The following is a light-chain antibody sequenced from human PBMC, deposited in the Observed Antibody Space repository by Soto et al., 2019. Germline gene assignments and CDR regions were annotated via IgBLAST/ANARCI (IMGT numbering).Light chain of an antibody. J-gene: IGLJ3*02. CDR3: SAWDDSLHGWV. CDR2: GND. Sequence: QSVLIQPPSASGTPGQRVTISCSGSSSNFGGNTASWYQQLPGTAPKLLVYGNDQRPSGVPDRFSGSKSGTSASLAISGLQSEDEADYYCSAWDDSLHGWVFGGGTKLTV. V-gene: IGLV1-44*01. CDR1: SSNFGGNT.